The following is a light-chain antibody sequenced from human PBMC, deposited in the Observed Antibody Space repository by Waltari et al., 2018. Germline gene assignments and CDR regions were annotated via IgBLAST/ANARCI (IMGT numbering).Light chain of an antibody. Sequence: VMTQSPATLSVSPGERATLRCRASQGIPSYLAWYQQKHGQPPRLLIYSASTRATGVPARFTGSGSGTEFTLTVSSLQPEDSAVYYCQQYNVWPPWTFGQGTKVEIK. J-gene: IGKJ1*01. CDR2: SAS. CDR3: QQYNVWPPWT. CDR1: QGIPSY. V-gene: IGKV3-15*01.